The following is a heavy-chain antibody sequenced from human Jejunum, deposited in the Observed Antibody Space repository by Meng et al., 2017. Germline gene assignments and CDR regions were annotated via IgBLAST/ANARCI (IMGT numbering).Heavy chain of an antibody. D-gene: IGHD3-10*01. J-gene: IGHJ3*02. V-gene: IGHV3-21*01. CDR3: TRVLAVTSNGYGSGAFDI. CDR2: ITSSSSYI. CDR1: GFTFNTYD. Sequence: GESLKISCAASGFTFNTYDMTWVRQAPGKGLEWASSITSSSSYIYSADSLKGRFTISRDNAKDSLYLQMNSLRVEDTAIYYCTRVLAVTSNGYGSGAFDIWGQGTMVTVSS.